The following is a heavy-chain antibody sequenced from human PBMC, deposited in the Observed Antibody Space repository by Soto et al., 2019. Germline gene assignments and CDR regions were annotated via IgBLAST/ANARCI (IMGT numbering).Heavy chain of an antibody. V-gene: IGHV3-7*04. CDR3: ARDSSYCSSTSCYWSYYYGMDV. Sequence: EVQLVESGGGLVQPGGSLRLSCAASGFTFSSYWMSWVRQAPGKGLEWVANIKQDGSEKYYVDSVKGRFTISRDNAKNSLYLQMNSLRAEDTAVYYCARDSSYCSSTSCYWSYYYGMDVWGQGTTVTVSS. D-gene: IGHD2-2*01. J-gene: IGHJ6*02. CDR1: GFTFSSYW. CDR2: IKQDGSEK.